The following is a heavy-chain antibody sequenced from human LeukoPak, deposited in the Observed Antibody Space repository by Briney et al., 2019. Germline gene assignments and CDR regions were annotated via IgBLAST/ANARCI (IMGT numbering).Heavy chain of an antibody. CDR1: GFTSTNYC. Sequence: GGSLRLSCAASGFTSTNYCMSWVRQAPGKGPEWVASIKKDGSQKYSADSVKGRFTISRDNAKDSLYLQMNSLRAEDTAMYYCAGMQWWSHCDYIDYWGQGTLVTVSS. CDR2: IKKDGSQK. CDR3: AGMQWWSHCDYIDY. J-gene: IGHJ4*02. V-gene: IGHV3-7*03. D-gene: IGHD2-15*01.